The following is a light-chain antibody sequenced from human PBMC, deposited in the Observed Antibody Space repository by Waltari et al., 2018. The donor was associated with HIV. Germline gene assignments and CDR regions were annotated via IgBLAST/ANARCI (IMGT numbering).Light chain of an antibody. CDR2: GSS. CDR3: QQTNTFPWT. V-gene: IGKV1D-12*01. CDR1: QDISTW. Sequence: DIQMTQSPSSVSASVGDRVTITFRASQDISTWLAWYQQKPGKAPNLLISGSSYLESGVPSMFSGSESGTTFTLTINSLQTEDFATYFCQQTNTFPWTFGQGTRVDIK. J-gene: IGKJ1*01.